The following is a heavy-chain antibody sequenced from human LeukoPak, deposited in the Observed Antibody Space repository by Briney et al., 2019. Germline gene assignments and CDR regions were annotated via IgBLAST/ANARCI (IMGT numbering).Heavy chain of an antibody. D-gene: IGHD1-7*01. CDR2: IYSGGST. CDR3: ARAFTGTFDY. V-gene: IGHV3-53*01. J-gene: IGHJ4*02. CDR1: GFTVSSNY. Sequence: GGSLRLSCAASGFTVSSNYMSWVRQAPGKGLEWFSVIYSGGSTYYADSVKGRFTISRDNSKNTLYLQMNSLRAEDTAVYYCARAFTGTFDYWGQGTLVTVSS.